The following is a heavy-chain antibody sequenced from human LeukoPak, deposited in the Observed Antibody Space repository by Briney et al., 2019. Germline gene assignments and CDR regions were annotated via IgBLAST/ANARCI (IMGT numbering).Heavy chain of an antibody. CDR1: GGSISSSSYY. D-gene: IGHD4-17*01. V-gene: IGHV4-39*07. Sequence: SETLSLTCTVSGGSISSSSYYWGWIRQPPGKGLEWIGSIYYSGSTYYNPSLQSRVTISIDTSKNQFSLKLSSVTAADTAIYYCTREYGFMTTVFHAFDIWGQGTMVTVSS. J-gene: IGHJ3*02. CDR2: IYYSGST. CDR3: TREYGFMTTVFHAFDI.